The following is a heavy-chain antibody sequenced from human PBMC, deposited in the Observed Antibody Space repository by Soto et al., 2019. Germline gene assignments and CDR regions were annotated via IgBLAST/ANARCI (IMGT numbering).Heavy chain of an antibody. CDR2: VNHSGST. CDR1: GGSLRGYY. Sequence: SETLSLTCAVDGGSLRGYYWSWIRQTPGKGLEWIGEVNHSGSTNYNPALKSRVTISADTSENQFSLKLSSVTAADTAVYYCARGSITLPKKRRWFDPWGQGTLVTVSS. V-gene: IGHV4-34*01. D-gene: IGHD2-21*01. J-gene: IGHJ5*02. CDR3: ARGSITLPKKRRWFDP.